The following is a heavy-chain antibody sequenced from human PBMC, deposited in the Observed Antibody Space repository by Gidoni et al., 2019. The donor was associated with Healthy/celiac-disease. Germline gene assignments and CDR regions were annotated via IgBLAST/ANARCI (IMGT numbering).Heavy chain of an antibody. CDR1: GLTFSTYD. CDR3: AKSGGRVAARQGILLSFDY. CDR2: ISGSGGSK. V-gene: IGHV3-23*04. J-gene: IGHJ4*02. D-gene: IGHD6-6*01. Sequence: EVQLVESGGGLVQPGGSLRLSCAASGLTFSTYDLSWVRQAPGKGLEWVSAISGSGGSKYYADSVKGRFTISRDNSKNTRYLQMNSLRAGDTAVYYCAKSGGRVAARQGILLSFDYWGQGTLVTVSS.